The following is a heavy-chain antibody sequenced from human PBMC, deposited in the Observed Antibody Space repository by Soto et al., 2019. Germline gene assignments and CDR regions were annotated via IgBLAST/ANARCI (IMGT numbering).Heavy chain of an antibody. V-gene: IGHV3-21*01. Sequence: GGSLRLSCAASGFTFSSYSMNWVRQAPGKGLEWVSSISSSSSYIYYADSVKGRFTISRDNAKNSLCLQMNSLRAEDTAVYYCARDYTVTAFDYWGQGTLVTVSS. CDR3: ARDYTVTAFDY. J-gene: IGHJ4*02. CDR2: ISSSSSYI. D-gene: IGHD4-17*01. CDR1: GFTFSSYS.